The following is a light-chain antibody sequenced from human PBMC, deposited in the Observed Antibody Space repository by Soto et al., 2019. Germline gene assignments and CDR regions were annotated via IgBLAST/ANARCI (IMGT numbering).Light chain of an antibody. CDR3: SSDTSSGV. CDR2: EVS. V-gene: IGLV2-14*01. J-gene: IGLJ3*02. CDR1: SSDVGHNY. Sequence: QSVLTQPASVSGSPGQSITISCTGTSSDVGHNYVSWYQQHAGKAPKLIIYEVSNRPSGVSTRFSGSKSGNTASLTISGLQAEDEADYYCSSDTSSGVFGGGTKLTVL.